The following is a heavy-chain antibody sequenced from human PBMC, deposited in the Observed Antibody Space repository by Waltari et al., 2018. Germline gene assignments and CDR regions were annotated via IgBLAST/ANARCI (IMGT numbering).Heavy chain of an antibody. V-gene: IGHV3-30*04. J-gene: IGHJ3*02. CDR2: ISYDGRNK. CDR1: AFPFNSYA. Sequence: QVQLVESGGGVVQPGRSLRLFCAASAFPFNSYAMHGVRQAPGKGLEWVAVISYDGRNKYYAASVKGRFTISRDNSKNTLYLQMNSLRAEDTAVYYCAREGGRYYDVFDIWGQGTMVTVSS. CDR3: AREGGRYYDVFDI. D-gene: IGHD3-10*01.